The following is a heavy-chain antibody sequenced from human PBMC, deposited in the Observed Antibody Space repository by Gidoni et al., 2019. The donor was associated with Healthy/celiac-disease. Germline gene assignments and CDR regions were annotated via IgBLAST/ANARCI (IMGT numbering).Heavy chain of an antibody. Sequence: QLQLQESGPGLVKPSETLSLTCTVSGGSISSSSYYWGWIRQPPGKGLEWIGSIYYSGSTYYNPSLKSRVTISVDTSKNQFSLKLSSVTAADTAVYYCARRRYGSGSYCFDYWGQGTLVTVSS. CDR3: ARRRYGSGSYCFDY. CDR2: IYYSGST. J-gene: IGHJ4*02. V-gene: IGHV4-39*01. CDR1: GGSISSSSYY. D-gene: IGHD3-10*01.